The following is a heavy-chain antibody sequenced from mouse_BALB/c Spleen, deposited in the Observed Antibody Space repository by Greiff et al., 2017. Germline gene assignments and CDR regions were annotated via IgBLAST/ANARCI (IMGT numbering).Heavy chain of an antibody. Sequence: QVQLQQPGAELVKPGASVKLSCKASGYTFTSYWMHWVKQRPGQGLEWIGEINPSNGRTNYNEKFKSKATLTVDKSSSTAYMQLSSLTSEDSAVYYCARVYGNFPFAYWGQGTLVTVSA. CDR3: ARVYGNFPFAY. J-gene: IGHJ3*01. CDR2: INPSNGRT. CDR1: GYTFTSYW. D-gene: IGHD2-1*01. V-gene: IGHV1S81*02.